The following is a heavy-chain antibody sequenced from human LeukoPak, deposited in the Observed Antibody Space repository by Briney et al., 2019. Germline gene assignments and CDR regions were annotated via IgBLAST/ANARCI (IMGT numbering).Heavy chain of an antibody. CDR3: AKYVTAKGPPYGLDV. CDR1: EFTFSSYA. D-gene: IGHD1-14*01. CDR2: ISASGGST. J-gene: IGHJ6*02. V-gene: IGHV3-23*01. Sequence: GGSLRLSCAAPEFTFSSYAMQWVRQAPGKGLEWVSGISASGGSTYYADSVKGRFTISRDNSKNTLYLQMNSLRAEDTAIYYCAKYVTAKGPPYGLDVWGQGTTATVSS.